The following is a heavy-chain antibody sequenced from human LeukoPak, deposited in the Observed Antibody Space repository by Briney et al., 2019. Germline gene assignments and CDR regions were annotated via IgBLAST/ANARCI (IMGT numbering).Heavy chain of an antibody. CDR1: GYTFTGYY. CDR3: ARDRLAVAGTPLDY. Sequence: ASVKVSCKASGYTFTGYYMHWVRQAPGQGLEWMGWINPNSGGTNYAQKFQGRVTMTRDTSTSTAYMELRSLRSDDTAVYYCARDRLAVAGTPLDYWGQGTLVTVSS. J-gene: IGHJ4*02. V-gene: IGHV1-2*02. CDR2: INPNSGGT. D-gene: IGHD6-19*01.